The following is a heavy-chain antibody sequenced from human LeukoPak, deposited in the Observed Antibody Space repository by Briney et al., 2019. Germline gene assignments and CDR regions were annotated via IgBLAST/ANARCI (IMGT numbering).Heavy chain of an antibody. CDR2: IWYDGSNK. J-gene: IGHJ6*03. CDR3: ARDRALSTSYHSLYYYYMDV. CDR1: GFTFSSCG. Sequence: PGRSLRLSCAASGFTFSSCGMHWVRQAPGKGLEWVAVIWYDGSNKYYADSVKGRFTISRDNSKNTLYLQMNSLRAEDTAVYYCARDRALSTSYHSLYYYYMDVWGKGTTVTVSS. V-gene: IGHV3-33*01. D-gene: IGHD2-2*01.